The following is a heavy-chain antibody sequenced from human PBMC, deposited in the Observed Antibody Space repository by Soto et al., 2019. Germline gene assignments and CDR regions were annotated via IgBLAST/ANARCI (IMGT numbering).Heavy chain of an antibody. D-gene: IGHD3-3*01. CDR1: GGSISSYY. Sequence: SETLSLTCTVSGGSISSYYWSWIRQPPGKGLEWIGYIYYSGSTNYNPSLKSRVTISVDTSKNQFSLKLSSVTAADTAVYYCARLDYDFWSGYRMDVWGKGTTVT. J-gene: IGHJ6*03. CDR3: ARLDYDFWSGYRMDV. CDR2: IYYSGST. V-gene: IGHV4-59*01.